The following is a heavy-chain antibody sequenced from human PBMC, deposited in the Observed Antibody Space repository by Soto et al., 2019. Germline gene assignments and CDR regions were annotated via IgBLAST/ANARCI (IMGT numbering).Heavy chain of an antibody. CDR1: GYSFTSYW. CDR2: IDPSDSYT. V-gene: IGHV5-10-1*01. D-gene: IGHD6-13*01. Sequence: GESLKISCKGSGYSFTSYWISWVRQMPGKGLEWMGRIDPSDSYTNYSPSFQGHVTISADKSISTAYLQWSSLKASDTAMYYCGRKSWYSSSCYLNYWGREPLVTVSS. J-gene: IGHJ4*02. CDR3: GRKSWYSSSCYLNY.